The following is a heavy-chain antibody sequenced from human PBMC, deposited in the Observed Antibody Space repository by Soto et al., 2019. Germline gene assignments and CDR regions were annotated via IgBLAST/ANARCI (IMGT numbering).Heavy chain of an antibody. Sequence: QVQLVQYGAEVKKPGSSVKVSCKASGGTFSSYAISWVRQAPGQGLEWMGGIIPIFGTANYAQKFQGRVTITADEATSTAYMEVGSLGSEDTGVYFWAAQKTGELEGLNYYFDYWGQGTLVTVSS. J-gene: IGHJ4*02. CDR2: IIPIFGTA. V-gene: IGHV1-69*01. CDR3: AAQKTGELEGLNYYFDY. CDR1: GGTFSSYA. D-gene: IGHD1-26*01.